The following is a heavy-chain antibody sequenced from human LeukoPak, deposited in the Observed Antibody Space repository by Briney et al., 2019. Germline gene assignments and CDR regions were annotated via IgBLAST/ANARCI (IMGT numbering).Heavy chain of an antibody. V-gene: IGHV1-18*01. CDR1: GYTFATYG. J-gene: IGHJ4*01. CDR2: ISAYNGNT. Sequence: ASVKVSCKASGYTFATYGISWVRQAPGQGLEWMGWISAYNGNTNYAQKLQGKVTMTTDTSTSTAYMELRSLRSDDTAMYYCARRSGYCSSTSCSPGDYWGHGSLVTVSS. CDR3: ARRSGYCSSTSCSPGDY. D-gene: IGHD2-2*01.